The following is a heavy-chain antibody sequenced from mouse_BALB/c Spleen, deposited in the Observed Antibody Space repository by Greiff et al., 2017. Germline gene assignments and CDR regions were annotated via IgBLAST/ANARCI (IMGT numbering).Heavy chain of an antibody. CDR1: GYTFTSYV. CDR3: AREGNFYYFDY. V-gene: IGHV1-14*01. Sequence: VQLKESGPELVKPGASVKMSCKASGYTFTSYVMHWVKQKPGQGLEWIGYINPYNDGTKYNEKFKGKATLTSDKSSSTAYMELSSLTSEDSAVYYCAREGNFYYFDYWGQGTTLTVSS. CDR2: INPYNDGT. J-gene: IGHJ2*01.